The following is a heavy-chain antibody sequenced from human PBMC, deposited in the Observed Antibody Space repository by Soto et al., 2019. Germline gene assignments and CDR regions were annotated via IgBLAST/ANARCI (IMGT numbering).Heavy chain of an antibody. CDR1: GGTFSSYA. V-gene: IGHV1-69*01. CDR3: ARVPYSSGWSQGQPIDY. CDR2: IIPIFGTA. J-gene: IGHJ4*02. D-gene: IGHD6-19*01. Sequence: QVQLVQSGAEVKKPGSSVKVSCKASGGTFSSYAISWVRQAPGQGLEWMGGIIPIFGTANYAQKFQGRVTITADESTSTAYMELNSLRSEDTAVYYCARVPYSSGWSQGQPIDYWGQGTLVTVSS.